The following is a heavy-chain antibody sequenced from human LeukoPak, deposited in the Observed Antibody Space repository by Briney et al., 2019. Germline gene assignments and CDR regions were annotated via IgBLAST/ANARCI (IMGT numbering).Heavy chain of an antibody. CDR1: GGIFTTYA. D-gene: IGHD3-10*01. CDR3: AKEYRGDGSGIVDV. J-gene: IGHJ6*02. V-gene: IGHV1-69*04. CDR2: IIPVLGTA. Sequence: GASVTVSCKASGGIFTTYAISWVRLAPGQGLEWMGRIIPVLGTANYAQKFQGRVTITEDKSTTTAYMELNSLRSDDTAVYYCAKEYRGDGSGIVDVWAQGTTVTVSS.